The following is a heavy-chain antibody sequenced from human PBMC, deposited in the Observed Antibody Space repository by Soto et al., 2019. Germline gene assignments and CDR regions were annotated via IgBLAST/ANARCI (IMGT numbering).Heavy chain of an antibody. CDR1: GGSISSYY. CDR2: IYYSGST. D-gene: IGHD1-26*01. CDR3: ARESGSGSYYIRGFDY. Sequence: SETLSLTCSVSGGSISSYYWSWIRQPPGKGLEWIGYIYYSGSTNYNPSLKSRVTISVDTSKNQFSLKLSSVTAADTAVYYCARESGSGSYYIRGFDYWDQGTLVTVSS. J-gene: IGHJ4*02. V-gene: IGHV4-59*01.